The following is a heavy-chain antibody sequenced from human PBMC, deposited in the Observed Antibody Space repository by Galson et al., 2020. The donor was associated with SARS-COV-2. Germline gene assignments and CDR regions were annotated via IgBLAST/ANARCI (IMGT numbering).Heavy chain of an antibody. Sequence: GGSLRLSCAASGFTFSSYSMNWVRQAPGKGLEWVSSISSSSSYIYYADSVKGRFTISRDNAKNSLYLQMNSLRAEDTAVYYCARDSMHGRAYYCYMDVWGKGTTVTVSS. CDR3: ARDSMHGRAYYCYMDV. CDR2: ISSSSSYI. V-gene: IGHV3-21*01. CDR1: GFTFSSYS. D-gene: IGHD3-10*02. J-gene: IGHJ6*03.